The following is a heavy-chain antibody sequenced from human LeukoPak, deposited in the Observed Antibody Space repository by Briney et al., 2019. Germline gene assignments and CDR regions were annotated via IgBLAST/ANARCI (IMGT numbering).Heavy chain of an antibody. V-gene: IGHV3-48*03. CDR1: GFTFSSYE. Sequence: PGGSLRRSCAASGFTFSSYEMNWVRQAPGKGLEWVSYISSSGSNIYYADSVKGRFTISRDNAKNSLYLQMNSLRAEDTAVYYCARATLTHYYDSSGYWGRRSGEDAFDIRGQGTMATVSS. CDR2: ISSSGSNI. D-gene: IGHD3-22*01. CDR3: ARATLTHYYDSSGYWGRRSGEDAFDI. J-gene: IGHJ3*02.